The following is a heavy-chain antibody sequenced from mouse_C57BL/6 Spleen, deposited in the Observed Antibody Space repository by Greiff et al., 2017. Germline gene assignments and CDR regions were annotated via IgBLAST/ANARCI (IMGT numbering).Heavy chain of an antibody. Sequence: EVQLQQSGPELVKPGASVKISCKASGYSFTGYYMNWVKQSPEKSLEWIGEINPSTGGTTYNQKFKAKATLTVDKSSSTAYVQLKSLTSEDSAVYYCARRCYESAMDYWGQGTSVTVSS. V-gene: IGHV1-42*01. J-gene: IGHJ4*01. CDR1: GYSFTGYY. CDR2: INPSTGGT. CDR3: ARRCYESAMDY. D-gene: IGHD2-12*01.